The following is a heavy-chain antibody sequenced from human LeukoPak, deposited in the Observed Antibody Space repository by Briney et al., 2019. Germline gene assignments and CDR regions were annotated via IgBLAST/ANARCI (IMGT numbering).Heavy chain of an antibody. CDR2: ISYDGSNK. CDR1: GSTFSSYA. J-gene: IGHJ4*02. CDR3: ARVLDDYGDAHFDY. Sequence: GSLRLSCAASGSTFSSYAMHWVRQAPGKGLEWVAVISYDGSNKYYADSVKGRFTISRDNSKNTLYLQMNSLRAEDTAVYYCARVLDDYGDAHFDYWGQGTLVTVSS. V-gene: IGHV3-30-3*01. D-gene: IGHD4-17*01.